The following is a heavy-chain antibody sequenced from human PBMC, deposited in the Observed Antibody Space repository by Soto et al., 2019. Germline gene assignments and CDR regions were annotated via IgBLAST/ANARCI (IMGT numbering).Heavy chain of an antibody. Sequence: QITLKESGPALVKPTQTLTLTCTFSGFSLSTNGVGVGWFRQPPGRALEWLALIYWDDDKRYSPALKSRLTITKDTSKTQVVLTLMNMDPVDTATYYCAHYQYMVRGVIVRGPFDSWGQGTLVTVSS. J-gene: IGHJ4*02. D-gene: IGHD3-10*01. V-gene: IGHV2-5*02. CDR2: IYWDDDK. CDR3: AHYQYMVRGVIVRGPFDS. CDR1: GFSLSTNGVG.